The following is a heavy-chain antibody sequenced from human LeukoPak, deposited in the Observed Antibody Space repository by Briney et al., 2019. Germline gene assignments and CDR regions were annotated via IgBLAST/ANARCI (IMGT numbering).Heavy chain of an antibody. CDR2: ISYDGSNK. V-gene: IGHV3-30*03. D-gene: IGHD6-19*01. CDR1: GFTFSSFG. J-gene: IGHJ4*02. Sequence: PGGSLRLSCAASGFTFSSFGMHWVRQAPGKGLEWVAIISYDGSNKYYADSVKGRFTISRDNSKNTLYLQMNSLRAEDTAVYYCARAPGIAVAGEIFDYWGQGTLVTVSS. CDR3: ARAPGIAVAGEIFDY.